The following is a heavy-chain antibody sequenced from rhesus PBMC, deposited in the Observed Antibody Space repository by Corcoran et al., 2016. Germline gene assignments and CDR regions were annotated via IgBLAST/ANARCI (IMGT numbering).Heavy chain of an antibody. Sequence: VPLVPSGAELPRPGVSLSISSNTSASRFARPCLRWVAPMTVQGLEWKGSIYPGDSDTKYNPSCQGHVTISADKSISTTYLQWSSLKASDTATYYCAKGYYGKKNRFDVWGPGVLVTVSS. CDR3: AKGYYGKKNRFDV. J-gene: IGHJ5-1*01. D-gene: IGHD4-29*01. V-gene: IGHV5-43*02. CDR2: IYPGDSDT. CDR1: ASRFARPC.